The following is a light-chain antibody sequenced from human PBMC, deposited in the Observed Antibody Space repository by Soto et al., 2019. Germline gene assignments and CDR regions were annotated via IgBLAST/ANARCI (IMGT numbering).Light chain of an antibody. CDR2: YDS. V-gene: IGLV3-21*04. CDR3: QVWDSSSDHWV. CDR1: NIGSKS. J-gene: IGLJ3*02. Sequence: SYELTQPPSVSVAPGKTARITCGGNNIGSKSVHWYQQKPGQAPVLVIYYDSDRPSGIPERFSGSNSGNTATLTISRVEAGDEGDSYCQVWDSSSDHWVFGGGTKLTVL.